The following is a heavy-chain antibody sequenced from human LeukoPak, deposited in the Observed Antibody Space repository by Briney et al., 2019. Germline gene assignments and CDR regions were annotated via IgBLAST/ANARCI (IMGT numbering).Heavy chain of an antibody. D-gene: IGHD3-16*01. J-gene: IGHJ1*01. Sequence: GASVTVTCKASGYIFSHYYMHWVRQAPGQGLEWVGIINPSSGDTSYAQMFQGRVSMTRDTSTNTVYMELSSQRSEDTAVYYCARGRAVWGNDLFYLRGERALLTVSSGSASTPTQH. CDR1: GYIFSHYY. V-gene: IGHV1-46*01. CDR2: INPSSGDT. CDR3: ARGRAVWGNDLFYLRGERALLTVSSGSASTPTQH.